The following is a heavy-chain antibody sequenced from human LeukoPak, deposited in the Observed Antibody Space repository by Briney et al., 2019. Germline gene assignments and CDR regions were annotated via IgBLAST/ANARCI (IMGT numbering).Heavy chain of an antibody. CDR2: IYYSVTT. J-gene: IGHJ4*02. Sequence: SETLSLTCTVSGGSISSYYWSWIRQPPGKGLEWIGYIYYSVTTNYNPSLKSRVTISVDTSKNQFSLKLRSVTAADTAVYYCARGLHAVDYWGQGTLVTVSS. V-gene: IGHV4-59*01. CDR1: GGSISSYY. D-gene: IGHD5-24*01. CDR3: ARGLHAVDY.